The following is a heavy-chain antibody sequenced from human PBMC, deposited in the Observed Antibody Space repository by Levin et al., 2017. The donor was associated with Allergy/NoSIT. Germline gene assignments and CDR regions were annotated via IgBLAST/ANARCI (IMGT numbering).Heavy chain of an antibody. CDR2: ISGSSGST. V-gene: IGHV3-23*01. D-gene: IGHD3-10*01. J-gene: IGHJ4*02. CDR1: GFTFSSYA. Sequence: GGSLRLSCAASGFTFSSYAMSWVRQPPGKGLEWVSAISGSSGSTYYADSVKGRFTISRDNSKNTLYLQMNSLRAEDTAVYYCAKDRGLLWFGEYHYWGQGTLVTVSS. CDR3: AKDRGLLWFGEYHY.